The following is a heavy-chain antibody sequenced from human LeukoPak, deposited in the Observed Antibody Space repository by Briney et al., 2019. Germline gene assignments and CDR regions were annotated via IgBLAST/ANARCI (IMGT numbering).Heavy chain of an antibody. CDR2: MNPNSGNT. V-gene: IGHV1-8*01. J-gene: IGHJ4*02. CDR1: GYTFTSYD. D-gene: IGHD2-2*01. Sequence: ASVKVSCKASGYTFTSYDINWERQATGQGLEWMGWMNPNSGNTGYAQKFQGRVTMTRNTSISTAYMELTSLRSEDTAVYYCAALHCSSTSCYLDYWGQGTLVTVSS. CDR3: AALHCSSTSCYLDY.